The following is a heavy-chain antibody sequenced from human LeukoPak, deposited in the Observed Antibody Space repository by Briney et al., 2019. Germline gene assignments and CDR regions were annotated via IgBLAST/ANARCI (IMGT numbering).Heavy chain of an antibody. CDR1: GFTFSSYAM. J-gene: IGHJ4*02. CDR2: IYHSGST. Sequence: GSLRLSCAASGFTFSSYAMSWVRQPPGKGLEWIGEIYHSGSTNYNPSLKSRVTISVDKSKNQFSLKLSSVTAADTAVYYCATYKAGYSYVDYWGQGTLVTVSS. CDR3: ATYKAGYSYVDY. D-gene: IGHD5-18*01. V-gene: IGHV4-4*02.